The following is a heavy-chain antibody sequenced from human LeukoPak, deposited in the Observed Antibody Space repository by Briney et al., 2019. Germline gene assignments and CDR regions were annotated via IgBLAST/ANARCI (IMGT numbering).Heavy chain of an antibody. D-gene: IGHD3-10*01. CDR2: LSGSGDST. Sequence: GGSLRLSCVTSGFTFNTYAMSWVRQAPGKGLEWVSGLSGSGDSTFYADSVRGRFTISRDNSKNTFYLQMNSLRTEDTAVYYCAKSMVLPKNGMDVWGQGTTVTVSS. CDR1: GFTFNTYA. V-gene: IGHV3-23*01. J-gene: IGHJ6*02. CDR3: AKSMVLPKNGMDV.